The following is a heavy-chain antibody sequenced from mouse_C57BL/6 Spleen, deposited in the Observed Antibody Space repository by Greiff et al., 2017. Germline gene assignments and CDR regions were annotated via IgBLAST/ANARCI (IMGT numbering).Heavy chain of an antibody. D-gene: IGHD3-1*01. CDR2: IYPSDSET. Sequence: QVQLKQPGAELVRPGSSVKLSCKASGYTFTSYWMDWVKQRPGQGLEWIGNIYPSDSETHYNQKFKDKATLTVDKSSSTAYMQLSSLTAEDSAVYYCARSGGMGCWGQGTSVTVSS. J-gene: IGHJ4*01. V-gene: IGHV1-61*01. CDR1: GYTFTSYW. CDR3: ARSGGMGC.